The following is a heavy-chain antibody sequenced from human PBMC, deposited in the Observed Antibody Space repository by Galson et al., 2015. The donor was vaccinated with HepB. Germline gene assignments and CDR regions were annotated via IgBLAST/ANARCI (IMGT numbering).Heavy chain of an antibody. Sequence: SETLSLTCTVSGGSITSSTYYWGWIRQPPGKGLQWIGCIYYSGSTYYNPSLESRVTISVDTSKSQFSLKLSSVTAADTAVYYCARQNDISGTLWGQGTLVTVSS. CDR2: IYYSGST. J-gene: IGHJ4*02. CDR1: GGSITSSTYY. D-gene: IGHD3-22*01. V-gene: IGHV4-39*01. CDR3: ARQNDISGTL.